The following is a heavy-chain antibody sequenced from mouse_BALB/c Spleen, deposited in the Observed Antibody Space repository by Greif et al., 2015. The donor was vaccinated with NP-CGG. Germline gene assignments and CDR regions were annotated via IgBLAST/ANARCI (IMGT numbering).Heavy chain of an antibody. CDR1: GYTFTSYW. J-gene: IGHJ4*01. D-gene: IGHD2-14*01. CDR2: INPSTGYT. CDR3: ARDRYAAMDY. V-gene: IGHV1-7*01. Sequence: QVQLKQSGAELAKPGASVKMSCKASGYTFTSYWMHWVKQRPGQGLEWIGYINPSTGYTEYNQKFKDKATLTADKSSSTAYMQLSSLTSEDSAVYYCARDRYAAMDYWGQGTSVTVSS.